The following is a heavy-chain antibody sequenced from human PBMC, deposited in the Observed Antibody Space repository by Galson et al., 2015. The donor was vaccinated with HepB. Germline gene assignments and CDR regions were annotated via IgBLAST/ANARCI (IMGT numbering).Heavy chain of an antibody. J-gene: IGHJ4*02. CDR2: IKSRTDGETR. CDR1: GFTFTNAW. V-gene: IGHV3-15*05. Sequence: SLRLSCAASGFTFTNAWMSWFRQAPGKGLEWVGRIKSRTDGETRDYAAPVKGRFTISRDDSENTLFLQMETLNIEDTATYYCTTGDLHGGDPYDFDFWGQGTLVTVSS. CDR3: TTGDLHGGDPYDFDF. D-gene: IGHD2-21*02.